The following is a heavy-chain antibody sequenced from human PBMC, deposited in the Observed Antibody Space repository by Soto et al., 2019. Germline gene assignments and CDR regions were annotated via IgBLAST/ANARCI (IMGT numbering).Heavy chain of an antibody. J-gene: IGHJ4*02. CDR3: ARGASNWQYFDY. Sequence: SETLSLTCTVSDGSIRGYYWSWIRQPPGKGLEWIGYFHYSGISDYNSSLKSRVTMSLDTSKNQFSLKLSSVSAADTAIYYCARGASNWQYFDYWGQGSLVTV. V-gene: IGHV4-59*01. D-gene: IGHD4-4*01. CDR2: FHYSGIS. CDR1: DGSIRGYY.